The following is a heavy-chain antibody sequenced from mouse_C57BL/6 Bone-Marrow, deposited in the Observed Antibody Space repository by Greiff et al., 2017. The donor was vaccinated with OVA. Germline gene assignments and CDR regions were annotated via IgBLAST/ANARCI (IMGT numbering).Heavy chain of an antibody. J-gene: IGHJ2*01. V-gene: IGHV1-76*01. CDR2: IYPGSGNT. D-gene: IGHD4-1*01. CDR1: GYTFTDYY. CDR3: AGSNWGY. Sequence: QVQLKESGAELVRPGASVKLSCKASGYTFTDYYINWVKQRPGQGLEWIARIYPGSGNTYYNEKFKGKATLTAEKSSSTAYMQLSSLTSEDSAVYFCAGSNWGYWGQGTTLTVSS.